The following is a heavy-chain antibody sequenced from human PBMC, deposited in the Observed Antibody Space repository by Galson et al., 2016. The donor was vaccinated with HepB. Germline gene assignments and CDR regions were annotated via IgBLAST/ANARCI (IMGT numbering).Heavy chain of an antibody. CDR2: IKSYTDGGTT. Sequence: SLRLSCAASGFTFSSYGMNWVRQAPGKGLEWVGRIKSYTDGGTTEYAAPMKGRFTFSRDESNNRLYLQMNSLKTEDTAVYYCTTSSTRGYTYGPSAYWGRGTLVAVSS. J-gene: IGHJ4*02. CDR1: GFTFSSYG. D-gene: IGHD5-18*01. CDR3: TTSSTRGYTYGPSAY. V-gene: IGHV3-15*01.